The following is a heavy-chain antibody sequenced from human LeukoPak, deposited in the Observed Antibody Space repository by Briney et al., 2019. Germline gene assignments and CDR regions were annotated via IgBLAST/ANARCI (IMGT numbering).Heavy chain of an antibody. CDR2: ISSTSSTI. Sequence: GGSLRPSRAVSGFTFSSYSMNWVRQAPGKGLEWVSYISSTSSTIYYADSVKGRFTISRENAKNSLYLQMNSLRDEDTAVYYCVRDSILYYDSSGTYWGQGTLVTVSS. V-gene: IGHV3-48*02. CDR1: GFTFSSYS. J-gene: IGHJ4*02. CDR3: VRDSILYYDSSGTY. D-gene: IGHD3-22*01.